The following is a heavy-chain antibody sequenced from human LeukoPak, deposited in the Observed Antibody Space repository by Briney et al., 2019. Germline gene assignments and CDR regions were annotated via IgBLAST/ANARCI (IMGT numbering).Heavy chain of an antibody. J-gene: IGHJ4*02. Sequence: SETLSLTCTVSGGSISSGVYYWSWIRQHPGKGLEWIGYIYYSGSTYYNPSLKSRVTISVDTFKNQFSLKLSSVTAADTAVYYCARDLLWLGIDYWGQGTLVTVSS. CDR3: ARDLLWLGIDY. D-gene: IGHD3-10*01. V-gene: IGHV4-31*03. CDR2: IYYSGST. CDR1: GGSISSGVYY.